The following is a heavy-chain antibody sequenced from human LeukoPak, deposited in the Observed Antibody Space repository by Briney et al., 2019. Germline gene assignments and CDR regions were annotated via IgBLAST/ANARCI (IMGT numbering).Heavy chain of an antibody. CDR2: IYSGGST. V-gene: IGHV3-53*01. Sequence: GGSLRLSCAASEFTVSVNYMSWVRQAPGKGLEWVSFIYSGGSTYYADSVKGRFTISRDSSKNILYLQMNNLRAEDTAVYYCAKSGLNRFDYWGQGTLVTVSS. CDR1: EFTVSVNY. D-gene: IGHD2-15*01. CDR3: AKSGLNRFDY. J-gene: IGHJ4*02.